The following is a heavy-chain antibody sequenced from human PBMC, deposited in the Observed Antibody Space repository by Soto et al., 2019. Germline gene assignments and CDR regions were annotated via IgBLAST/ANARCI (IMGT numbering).Heavy chain of an antibody. D-gene: IGHD3-22*01. Sequence: XGSLRLASEDAGFTFNSYAQHWVSQAPGTGLEWVAVISHDGSNKYYADSVKGRFTISRDNSKNTLYLQMNSLRAEDTAVYYCARDFWNDSSGYYPNRGLDYWGQETLVTVS. CDR1: GFTFNSYA. J-gene: IGHJ4*02. CDR3: ARDFWNDSSGYYPNRGLDY. CDR2: ISHDGSNK. V-gene: IGHV3-30-3*01.